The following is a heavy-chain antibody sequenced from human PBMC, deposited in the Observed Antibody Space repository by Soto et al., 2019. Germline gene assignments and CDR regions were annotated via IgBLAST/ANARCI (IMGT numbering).Heavy chain of an antibody. D-gene: IGHD3-16*01. Sequence: SETLSLTCTVSGGSISSYYWSWVRQPPGKGLEWIGYIYYSGSTNYNPSLKSRVTISVDTSKNQFSLKLSSVTAADTAVYYRARHVGGRYYFDYWGQGTLVTVSS. V-gene: IGHV4-59*08. CDR1: GGSISSYY. J-gene: IGHJ4*02. CDR3: ARHVGGRYYFDY. CDR2: IYYSGST.